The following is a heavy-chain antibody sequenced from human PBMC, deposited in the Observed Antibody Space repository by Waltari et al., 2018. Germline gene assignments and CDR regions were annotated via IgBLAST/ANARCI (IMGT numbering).Heavy chain of an antibody. CDR3: ARVSRDSSGYLDY. J-gene: IGHJ4*02. Sequence: QLQLQESGPGLVKPSETLSLPCPAPGGPISTSSYYWAWTRQPPGKGLEWIGSIYYSGSTYFNPSLKSRVTISVDTSKNQFSLKLSSVTAADTAVYYCARVSRDSSGYLDYWGQGTLVTVSS. CDR1: GGPISTSSYY. V-gene: IGHV4-39*07. D-gene: IGHD3-22*01. CDR2: IYYSGST.